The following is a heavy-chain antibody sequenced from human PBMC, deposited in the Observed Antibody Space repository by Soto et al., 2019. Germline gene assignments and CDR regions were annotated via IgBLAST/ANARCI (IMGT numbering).Heavy chain of an antibody. CDR1: GGSISSSGYY. Sequence: SETLSLTCTVSGGSISSSGYYWGWIRQPPGKGLEWIGSINYGGSPYYNPSLKSRVTISVDTSKNQFSLKLSSVTAADTAVYYCARRPDYGDPKAGIWGRGTLVIVSS. CDR3: ARRPDYGDPKAGI. J-gene: IGHJ4*02. D-gene: IGHD4-17*01. V-gene: IGHV4-39*01. CDR2: INYGGSP.